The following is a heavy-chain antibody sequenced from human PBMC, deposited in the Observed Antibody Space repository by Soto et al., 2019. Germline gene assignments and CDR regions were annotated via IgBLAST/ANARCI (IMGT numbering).Heavy chain of an antibody. Sequence: QVKVVESGGGVVQPGRSLRLSCAASGFIFRNYGMHWVRQAPGKGLEWLAAIWYDGVNKNYADSVKGRFSTSRDNSKNTVYLQINSLRAEDTAVYYCARDQGEIVAAPIENNGLSNRLDSWGQGTLVTVSS. J-gene: IGHJ5*01. D-gene: IGHD5-12*01. CDR1: GFIFRNYG. CDR2: IWYDGVNK. V-gene: IGHV3-33*01. CDR3: ARDQGEIVAAPIENNGLSNRLDS.